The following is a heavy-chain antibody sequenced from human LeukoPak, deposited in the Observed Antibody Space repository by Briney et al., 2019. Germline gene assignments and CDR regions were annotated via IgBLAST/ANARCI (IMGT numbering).Heavy chain of an antibody. D-gene: IGHD6-19*01. V-gene: IGHV4-38-2*01. J-gene: IGHJ5*02. CDR1: GYSSSSDKY. Sequence: KSSDTLSLTCEVSGYSSSSDKYWGWIRQPPGKGLEWIGTVNHTVSTFYNPSLTSRVSISVDTSKNQFSLRFTSVTAADTAVYYCARSHSGWQGHNNWFDPWGQGTLVTVSS. CDR3: ARSHSGWQGHNNWFDP. CDR2: VNHTVST.